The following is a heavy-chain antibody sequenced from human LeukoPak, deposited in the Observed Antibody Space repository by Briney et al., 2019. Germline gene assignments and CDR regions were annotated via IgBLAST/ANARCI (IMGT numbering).Heavy chain of an antibody. D-gene: IGHD2-21*02. CDR3: ARDLGGDSR. J-gene: IGHJ4*02. Sequence: GGSLRLSCAASGFTFSTYWMSWVRQAPGRGLEWVANIKQDGSDTHYVGSVKSRFTISRDNAKNSLYLQMNSLRAEDTAVYYCARDLGGDSRWGQGTLVTVSS. V-gene: IGHV3-7*05. CDR1: GFTFSTYW. CDR2: IKQDGSDT.